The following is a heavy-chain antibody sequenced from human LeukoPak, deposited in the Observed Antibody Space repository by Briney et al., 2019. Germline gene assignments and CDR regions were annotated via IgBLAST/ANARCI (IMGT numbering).Heavy chain of an antibody. Sequence: PGGSLRLSCAASGFTFSSYSMNWVRQAPGKGLEWVSYISSSSSTIYYADSVKGRFTISRDNAKNSLYLQMNSLRAEDTAVYYCARRRYYYDRRGYSPGKDYYYSSGMTVGGQGTPVTV. V-gene: IGHV3-48*01. CDR3: ARRRYYYDRRGYSPGKDYYYSSGMTV. CDR1: GFTFSSYS. J-gene: IGHJ6*02. D-gene: IGHD3-22*01. CDR2: ISSSSSTI.